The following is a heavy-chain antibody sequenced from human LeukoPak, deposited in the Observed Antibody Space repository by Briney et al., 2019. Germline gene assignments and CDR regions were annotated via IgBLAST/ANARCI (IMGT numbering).Heavy chain of an antibody. CDR2: NIPIFGTA. Sequence: GASVKVSCKASGGTFSSYAISWVRQAPGQGLEWMGGNIPIFGTANYAQKFQGRVTITTDESTSTAYMELSSLRSEDTAVYYCARYYGSGNSWFDPWGQGTLVTVSS. V-gene: IGHV1-69*05. CDR3: ARYYGSGNSWFDP. CDR1: GGTFSSYA. J-gene: IGHJ5*02. D-gene: IGHD3-10*01.